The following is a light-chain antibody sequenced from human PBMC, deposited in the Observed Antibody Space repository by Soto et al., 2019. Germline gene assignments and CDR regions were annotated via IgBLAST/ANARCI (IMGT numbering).Light chain of an antibody. J-gene: IGLJ1*01. CDR1: TSDLAIYNY. V-gene: IGLV2-14*03. CDR3: SSYTDSSNYV. Sequence: QSVLTQPASVSGSPGQSITISCTGTTSDLAIYNYVSCYQQQPGTAPKLMIYHVPNRPSEVSNRSSGSRSGNTASLTISGLQAEDEADYYCSSYTDSSNYVFGTGTKVTVL. CDR2: HVP.